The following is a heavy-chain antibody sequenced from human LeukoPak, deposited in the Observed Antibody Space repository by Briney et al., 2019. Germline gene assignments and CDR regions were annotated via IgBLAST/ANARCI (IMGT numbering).Heavy chain of an antibody. J-gene: IGHJ4*02. CDR2: ISWNSGSI. CDR1: GFTFDDYA. CDR3: AKDVRVAAAGTILDY. D-gene: IGHD6-13*01. V-gene: IGHV3-9*01. Sequence: AGGSLRLSCAASGFTFDDYAMHWVRQAPGKGLERVSGISWNSGSIGYADSVKGRFTISRDNAKNSLYLQMNSLRAEDTALYYCAKDVRVAAAGTILDYWGQGTLVTVSS.